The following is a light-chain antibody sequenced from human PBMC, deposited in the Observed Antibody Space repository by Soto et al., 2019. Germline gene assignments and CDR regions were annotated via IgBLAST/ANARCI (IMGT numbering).Light chain of an antibody. J-gene: IGLJ3*02. V-gene: IGLV2-14*03. CDR2: DVS. CDR1: SSDIGGYNY. CDR3: GSYTSSTTRWM. Sequence: QSALTQPACVSGSPGQSITISCTGSSSDIGGYNYVSWYQQHPGKAPKLMIYDVSNRPSGVSYRFSGSKSGDTASLTISGLQSEDEADYYCGSYTSSTTRWMFGGGTKLTVL.